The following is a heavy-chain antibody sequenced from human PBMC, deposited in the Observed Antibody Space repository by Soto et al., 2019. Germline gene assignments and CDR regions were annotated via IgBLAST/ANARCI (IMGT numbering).Heavy chain of an antibody. CDR2: ISAYNGKT. CDR3: ARGYCFSTSCYPTEYYYYYYGMDV. CDR1: GCTFTSYG. J-gene: IGHJ6*02. D-gene: IGHD2-2*01. Sequence: ASVKVSCKASGCTFTSYGISWVRQAPGQGLEWMGWISAYNGKTNYAQKLQGRVNMTTDTSTSTAYMELRSLRSDDTAVYYFARGYCFSTSCYPTEYYYYYYGMDVWGQGTTVTVSS. V-gene: IGHV1-18*01.